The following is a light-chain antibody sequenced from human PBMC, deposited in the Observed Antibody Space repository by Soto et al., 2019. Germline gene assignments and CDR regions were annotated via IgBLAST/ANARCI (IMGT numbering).Light chain of an antibody. J-gene: IGKJ3*01. Sequence: EIVLTQSPGTLSLSPGERATLSCRASQSVNSHLAWYQQKPGQAPRLLIYGASSRATGIPDRFSGSESGTDFTLTISRLEPEDFAVYYCQQYGNSQDITFGPGTKVDIK. CDR3: QQYGNSQDIT. V-gene: IGKV3-20*01. CDR2: GAS. CDR1: QSVNSH.